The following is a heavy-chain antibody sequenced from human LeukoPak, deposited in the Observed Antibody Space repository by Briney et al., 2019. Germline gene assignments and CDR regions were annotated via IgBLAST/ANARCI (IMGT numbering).Heavy chain of an antibody. Sequence: GESLKISCKGSGYSFTSYWIGWVRQMPGKGLEWMGIIYPGDSDTRYSPSFQGQVTISADKSISTAYLQWSSLKASDTATYYCARLLGSGWSRAEYFQHWGQGTLVTVSS. D-gene: IGHD6-19*01. CDR2: IYPGDSDT. V-gene: IGHV5-51*01. J-gene: IGHJ1*01. CDR3: ARLLGSGWSRAEYFQH. CDR1: GYSFTSYW.